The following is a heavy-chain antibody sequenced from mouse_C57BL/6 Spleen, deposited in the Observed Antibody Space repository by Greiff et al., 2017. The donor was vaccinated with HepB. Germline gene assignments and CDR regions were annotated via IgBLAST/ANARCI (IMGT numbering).Heavy chain of an antibody. V-gene: IGHV5-9-1*02. J-gene: IGHJ2*01. CDR3: TRVGYDGAGFDY. CDR2: ISSGGDYI. CDR1: GFTFSSYA. D-gene: IGHD2-2*01. Sequence: DVKLVESGAGLVKPGGSLKLSCAASGFTFSSYAMSWVRQTPEKRLEWVAYISSGGDYIYYADTVKGRFTISRDNARNTLYLQMSSLKSEDTAMYYCTRVGYDGAGFDYWGQGTTLTVSS.